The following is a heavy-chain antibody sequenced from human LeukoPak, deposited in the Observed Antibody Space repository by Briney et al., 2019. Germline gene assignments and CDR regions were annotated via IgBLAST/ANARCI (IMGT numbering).Heavy chain of an antibody. CDR3: AKLPIVVVITNNIQFDP. CDR1: GFTFGDYA. D-gene: IGHD3-22*01. V-gene: IGHV3-49*04. J-gene: IGHJ5*02. CDR2: IRSEAYGGTT. Sequence: GGSLRLSCTASGFTFGDYAMSWVRQAPGKGLEWVGFIRSEAYGGTTEYAASVKGRFTISRDDSKSIAYLQMNSLRAEDTAVYYCAKLPIVVVITNNIQFDPWGQGTLVTVSS.